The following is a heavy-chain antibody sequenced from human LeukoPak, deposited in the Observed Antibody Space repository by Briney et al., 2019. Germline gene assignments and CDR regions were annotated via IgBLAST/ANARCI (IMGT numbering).Heavy chain of an antibody. J-gene: IGHJ2*01. V-gene: IGHV4-59*01. CDR3: ARVYYSNSYDYWYFDL. Sequence: SEALSLTCTVSGGSIRSYYWSWIRQPPGKGLEWIGYIFYSGSTNYNPSLKSRVTISVDTSKNQFSLKLSSVTAADTAVYYCARVYYSNSYDYWYFDLWGRGTLVTVSS. CDR2: IFYSGST. CDR1: GGSIRSYY. D-gene: IGHD6-13*01.